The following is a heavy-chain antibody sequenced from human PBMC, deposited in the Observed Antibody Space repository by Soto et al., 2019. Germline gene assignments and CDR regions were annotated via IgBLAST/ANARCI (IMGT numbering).Heavy chain of an antibody. V-gene: IGHV3-9*01. CDR1: GFTFDDYA. Sequence: GRSLRLSCAASGFTFDDYAMHWVRQAPGKGLEWVSGISWNSGSIGYADSVKGRFTISRDNAKNSLYLQMNSLRAEDTALYYCAKDTHMVRGPFDIWGQGTMVTVSS. CDR2: ISWNSGSI. J-gene: IGHJ3*02. CDR3: AKDTHMVRGPFDI. D-gene: IGHD3-10*01.